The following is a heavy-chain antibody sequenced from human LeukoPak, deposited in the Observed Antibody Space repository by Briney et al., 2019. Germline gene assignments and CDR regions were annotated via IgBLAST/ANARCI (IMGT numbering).Heavy chain of an antibody. D-gene: IGHD6-13*01. CDR3: ATPIAAAGDAFDI. CDR1: GYTLTELS. CDR2: FDPKDGET. Sequence: ASVKVSCKVSGYTLTELSMHWVRQAPGKGLEWMGGFDPKDGETIYAQKFQGRVTMTEDTSTDTAYMELSSLRSEDTAVYYCATPIAAAGDAFDIWGQGTMVTVSS. V-gene: IGHV1-24*01. J-gene: IGHJ3*02.